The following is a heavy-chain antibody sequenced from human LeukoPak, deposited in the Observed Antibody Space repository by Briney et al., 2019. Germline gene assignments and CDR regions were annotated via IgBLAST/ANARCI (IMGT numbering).Heavy chain of an antibody. J-gene: IGHJ6*03. V-gene: IGHV1-8*03. Sequence: ASVKVSCKASGYTFTSYDINWVRQATGQGLEWMGWMNPNSGNTGYAQKFQGRVTITRNTSISTAYMELSSLRSEDTAVYYCARGADSSGHPGYYYYYYMDVWGKGTTVTVSS. CDR3: ARGADSSGHPGYYYYYYMDV. D-gene: IGHD3-22*01. CDR1: GYTFTSYD. CDR2: MNPNSGNT.